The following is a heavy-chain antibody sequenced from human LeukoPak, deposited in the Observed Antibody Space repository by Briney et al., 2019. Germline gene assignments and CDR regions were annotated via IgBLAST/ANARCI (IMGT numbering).Heavy chain of an antibody. CDR3: ARDPRQWLAYYIDY. CDR2: IWYDGSNK. J-gene: IGHJ4*02. CDR1: GFTFSSYG. Sequence: GGSLRLSCAASGFTFSSYGMHWVRQAPGKGLEWVAVIWYDGSNKYYADSVKGRFTISRDNSKNTLYLQMNSLRAEDTAVYYCARDPRQWLAYYIDYWGQGTLVTVSS. D-gene: IGHD6-19*01. V-gene: IGHV3-33*01.